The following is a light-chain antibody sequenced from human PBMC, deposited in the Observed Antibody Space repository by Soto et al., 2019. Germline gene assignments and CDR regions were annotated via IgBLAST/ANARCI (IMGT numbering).Light chain of an antibody. J-gene: IGKJ1*01. CDR1: QSVSSSY. Sequence: EIVLTQSPGTLSLSPWERATLSCRASQSVSSSYLAWYQQKPGQAPRLLIYGASSGATGIPDRFSGSGSGTDFTLTISRLEPEDFAVYYCQQYGRSPWTFGQGTKVDIK. V-gene: IGKV3-20*01. CDR3: QQYGRSPWT. CDR2: GAS.